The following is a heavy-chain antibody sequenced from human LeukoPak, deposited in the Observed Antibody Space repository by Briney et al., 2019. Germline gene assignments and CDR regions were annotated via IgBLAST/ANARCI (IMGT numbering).Heavy chain of an antibody. CDR3: ARVGDSSGYYAFDY. V-gene: IGHV4-30-4*07. CDR2: IYYSGST. Sequence: PSETLSLTCAVSGGSISSGGYSWSWIRQPPGKGLGWIGYIYYSGSTYYNPSLKSRVTISVDTSKNQFSLKLSSVTAADTAVYYCARVGDSSGYYAFDYWGQGTLVTVSS. J-gene: IGHJ4*02. CDR1: GGSISSGGYS. D-gene: IGHD3-22*01.